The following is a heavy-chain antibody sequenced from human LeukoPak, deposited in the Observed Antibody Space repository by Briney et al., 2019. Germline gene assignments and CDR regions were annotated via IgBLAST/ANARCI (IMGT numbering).Heavy chain of an antibody. CDR2: INPNSGGT. J-gene: IGHJ4*02. CDR3: ARGAGYSGYVGADY. Sequence: ASVKVSCKASGYTFTGYYMHWVRQAPGQGLEWMGWINPNSGGTNYAQKFQGRVTMTRDTSISTAYMELSRLRSDDTAVYYCARGAGYSGYVGADYWGQGTLVPVSS. D-gene: IGHD5-12*01. V-gene: IGHV1-2*02. CDR1: GYTFTGYY.